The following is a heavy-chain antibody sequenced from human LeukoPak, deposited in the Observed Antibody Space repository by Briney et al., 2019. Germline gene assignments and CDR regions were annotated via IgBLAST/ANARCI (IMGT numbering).Heavy chain of an antibody. CDR3: ALSTVATEAFDI. J-gene: IGHJ3*02. V-gene: IGHV1-2*02. D-gene: IGHD4-17*01. CDR1: GYTFTGHY. CDR2: INPNSGGT. Sequence: GASVKVSCKASGYTFTGHYMYWVRQAPGQGLEWMGWINPNSGGTNYAQKFQGRVTMTRDTSISTAYMELSSLRSDDTAVYYCALSTVATEAFDIWGQGTMVTVSS.